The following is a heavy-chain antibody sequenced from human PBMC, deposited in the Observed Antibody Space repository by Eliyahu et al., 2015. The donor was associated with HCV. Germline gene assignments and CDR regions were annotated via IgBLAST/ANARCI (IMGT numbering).Heavy chain of an antibody. V-gene: IGHV3-30-3*01. CDR2: ISYDGSNK. D-gene: IGHD2-15*01. J-gene: IGHJ4*02. CDR3: ASYYCSGGSCYPYYFDY. Sequence: QVQLVESGGGVVQPGRSLRLXCSAXGFPFRSYAMHWVRQAPGKGLEWVAVISYDGSNKYYADSVKGRFTISRDNSKNTLYLQMNSLRAEDTAVYYCASYYCSGGSCYPYYFDYWGQGTLVTVSS. CDR1: GFPFRSYA.